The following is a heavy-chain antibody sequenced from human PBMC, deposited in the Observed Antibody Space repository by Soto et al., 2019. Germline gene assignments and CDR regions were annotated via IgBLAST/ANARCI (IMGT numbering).Heavy chain of an antibody. D-gene: IGHD5-12*01. CDR3: VRDAPTGSVFSGSDAIDS. CDR2: IIPIFGTG. V-gene: IGHV1-69*08. J-gene: IGHJ4*02. Sequence: QVQLEXSXTEVKKPGSSVKVSCKASGGTFSTSTFTWVRQAPGQGLEWMGRIIPIFGTGDYAPKFQGRVLITADKSTSTVYMELSGLKAEDTAVFFCVRDAPTGSVFSGSDAIDSWGQGTLVTVSS. CDR1: GGTFSTST.